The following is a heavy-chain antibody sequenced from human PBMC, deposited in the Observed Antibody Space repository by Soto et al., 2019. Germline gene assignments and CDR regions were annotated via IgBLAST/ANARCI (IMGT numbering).Heavy chain of an antibody. J-gene: IGHJ4*02. Sequence: PGGSLRLSCAASGFTFSSYATSWVRQAPGKGLEWVSAISGSGGSTYYADSVKGRFTISRDNSKNTLYLQMNSLRAEDTAVYYCAKCSVVAATRTCFDYWGQGTLVTVFS. D-gene: IGHD2-15*01. CDR2: ISGSGGST. CDR1: GFTFSSYA. CDR3: AKCSVVAATRTCFDY. V-gene: IGHV3-23*01.